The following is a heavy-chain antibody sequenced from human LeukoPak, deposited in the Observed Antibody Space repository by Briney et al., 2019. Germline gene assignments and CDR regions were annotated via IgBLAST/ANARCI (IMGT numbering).Heavy chain of an antibody. J-gene: IGHJ4*02. CDR1: GFTFSSYA. CDR2: IRSSGSDT. V-gene: IGHV3-23*01. CDR3: AKVVTSGSYYYFDF. D-gene: IGHD1-26*01. Sequence: GGSLRLSCAASGFTFSSYAMSWVRQAPGKGLEWVSAIRSSGSDTYYADSVRGRFTISRDNSKNTLFLQMNSLRAEDTAIYYCAKVVTSGSYYYFDFWGQGTLVTVSS.